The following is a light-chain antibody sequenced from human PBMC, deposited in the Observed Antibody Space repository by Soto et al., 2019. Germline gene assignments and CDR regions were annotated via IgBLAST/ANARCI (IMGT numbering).Light chain of an antibody. CDR3: QHYNNAPYT. V-gene: IGKV1-27*01. CDR1: QGISNY. J-gene: IGKJ2*01. CDR2: SAS. Sequence: DIQMTQSPSSLSASVGDRVTITCRGSQGISNYLAWYQQKPGKVPKLLIYSASTLQSGVPSRFSGSGSGTAFTLTISSLEPEDVATYYCQHYNNAPYTFGQGTKLEIK.